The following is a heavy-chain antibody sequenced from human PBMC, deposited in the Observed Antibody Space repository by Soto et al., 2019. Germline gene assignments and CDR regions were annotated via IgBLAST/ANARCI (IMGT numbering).Heavy chain of an antibody. CDR2: IYHSGGT. Sequence: QLQLQESGSGLVKPSQTLSLTCAVSGGSISSGGYSWSWIRQPPGKGLEWIGYIYHSGGTYYNPSLKSRVTISVDRSMNQFSLKLSSVTAADTAVYYCARAGGLGAVAADYWGQGTLVTVSS. V-gene: IGHV4-30-2*01. D-gene: IGHD6-19*01. CDR1: GGSISSGGYS. J-gene: IGHJ4*02. CDR3: ARAGGLGAVAADY.